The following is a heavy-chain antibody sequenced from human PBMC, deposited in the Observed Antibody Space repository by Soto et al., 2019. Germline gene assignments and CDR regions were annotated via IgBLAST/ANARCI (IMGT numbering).Heavy chain of an antibody. CDR3: ARVEERWQQKQWLVLYYYYGMDV. J-gene: IGHJ6*02. CDR2: ISYDGSNK. D-gene: IGHD6-19*01. Sequence: GGSLRLSCAASGFTFSSYAMHWVRQAPGKGLEWVAVISYDGSNKYYADSVKGRFTISRDNSKNTLYLQMNSLRAEDTAVYYCARVEERWQQKQWLVLYYYYGMDVWGQGTTVTVSS. V-gene: IGHV3-30-3*01. CDR1: GFTFSSYA.